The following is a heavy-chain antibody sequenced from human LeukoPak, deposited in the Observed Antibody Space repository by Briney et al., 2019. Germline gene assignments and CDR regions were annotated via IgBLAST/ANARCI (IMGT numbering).Heavy chain of an antibody. CDR2: IKQDGRDK. J-gene: IGHJ4*02. CDR1: GFPFSSCW. Sequence: GGSLRLSCAASGFPFSSCWMNWVRGPPGRGWEWVATIKQDGRDKYYVDSVKGRFTISRDDAKNSLYLQMNSLRVEDTAVYHCVRYFTAVAPTLRLDYWGQGTLVTVSS. CDR3: VRYFTAVAPTLRLDY. V-gene: IGHV3-7*03. D-gene: IGHD6-19*01.